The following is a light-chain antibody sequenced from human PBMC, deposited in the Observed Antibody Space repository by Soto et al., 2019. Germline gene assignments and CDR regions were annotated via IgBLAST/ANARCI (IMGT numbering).Light chain of an antibody. V-gene: IGKV3-15*01. CDR3: QQYNNWPFS. Sequence: IVGKMTPARLSVKTRERVALXCMSGQGVTTNFAWYQQKSGQSPRLLIYDVSTRATGVPARFSGTGSETDFTLTISGLQSEDSAVYFCQQYNNWPFSFGQGTRLEIK. CDR1: QGVTTN. CDR2: DVS. J-gene: IGKJ5*01.